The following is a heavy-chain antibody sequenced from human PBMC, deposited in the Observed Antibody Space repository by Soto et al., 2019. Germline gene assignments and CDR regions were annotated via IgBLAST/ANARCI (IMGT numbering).Heavy chain of an antibody. CDR2: ISAYNGNT. J-gene: IGHJ5*02. D-gene: IGHD3-3*01. CDR1: GYTFTSYG. CDR3: AREPTLFGVPSWFDP. Sequence: QVQLVQSGAEVKKPGASVKVSCKASGYTFTSYGISWVRQAPGQGLEWMGWISAYNGNTNYAQKLQGRVTMTTDTSTSTAYMELRSLRSDDTVVYYCAREPTLFGVPSWFDPWGQGPLVTVSS. V-gene: IGHV1-18*01.